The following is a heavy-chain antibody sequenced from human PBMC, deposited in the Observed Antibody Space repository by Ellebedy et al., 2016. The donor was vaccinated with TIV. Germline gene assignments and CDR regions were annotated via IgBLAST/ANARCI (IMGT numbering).Heavy chain of an antibody. V-gene: IGHV3-13*01. Sequence: GESLKISXAASGFLFSAYDMEWVRQVPGKGLERVSGIGSPGDTDYPDSVKGRFTISRENAKNLLHLQMNNLRVEDTGVYFCVRYGINGMDVWGQGTPVIVSS. D-gene: IGHD1-1*01. J-gene: IGHJ6*02. CDR2: IGSPGDT. CDR1: GFLFSAYD. CDR3: VRYGINGMDV.